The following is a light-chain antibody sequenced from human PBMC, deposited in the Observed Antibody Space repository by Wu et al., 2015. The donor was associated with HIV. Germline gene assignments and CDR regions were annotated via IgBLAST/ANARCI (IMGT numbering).Light chain of an antibody. CDR3: QQLNSFPLT. Sequence: AIQLTQSPSSLSASIGDRVNITCRASQDIFTYLAWYQQTPGKAPRVLIYDASTLQSGVSPRFSGSGSGKDFTLTISGLQRDDFAVYFCQQLNSFPLTFGQGSRLEI. J-gene: IGKJ5*01. V-gene: IGKV1-13*02. CDR1: QDIFTY. CDR2: DAS.